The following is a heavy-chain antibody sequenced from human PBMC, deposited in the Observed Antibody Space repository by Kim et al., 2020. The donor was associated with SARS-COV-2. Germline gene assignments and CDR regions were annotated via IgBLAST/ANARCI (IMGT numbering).Heavy chain of an antibody. CDR2: IDPSDSYT. J-gene: IGHJ5*02. V-gene: IGHV5-10-1*01. D-gene: IGHD6-13*01. CDR3: ARVAAAGTKTNWFDP. CDR1: GYSFTSYW. Sequence: GESLKISCKGSGYSFTSYWISWVRQMPGKGLEWMGRIDPSDSYTNYSPSFQGHVTISADKSISTAYLQWSSLKASDTAMYYCARVAAAGTKTNWFDPWGQGTLVTVSS.